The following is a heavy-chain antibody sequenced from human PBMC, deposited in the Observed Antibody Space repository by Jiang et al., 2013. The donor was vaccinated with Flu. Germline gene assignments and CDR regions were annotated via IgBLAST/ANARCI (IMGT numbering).Heavy chain of an antibody. Sequence: GPGLVKPSETLSLTCTVSGGSISSSSYYWGWIRQPPGKGLEWIGSIYYSGSTYYNPSLKSRVTISVDTSKNQFSLKLSSVTAADTAVYYCARHETEPAYFDYWGQGTLVTVSS. CDR2: IYYSGST. CDR1: GGSISSSSYY. D-gene: IGHD1-14*01. CDR3: ARHETEPAYFDY. V-gene: IGHV4-39*07. J-gene: IGHJ4*02.